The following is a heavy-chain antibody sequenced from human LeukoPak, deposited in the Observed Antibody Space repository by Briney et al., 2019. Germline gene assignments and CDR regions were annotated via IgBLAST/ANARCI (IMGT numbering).Heavy chain of an antibody. CDR1: GYSFANYW. V-gene: IGHV5-10-1*01. CDR3: ARLGEEWLVHNWFDP. D-gene: IGHD6-19*01. Sequence: GESLRISCKGFGYSFANYWITWVRQMPGKGLEWMGRIDPRDSYSNYSPSFQGHVTISVDKSINTVYLHRNTLKPSDTAMYYCARLGEEWLVHNWFDPWGQGTLVTVSS. CDR2: IDPRDSYS. J-gene: IGHJ5*02.